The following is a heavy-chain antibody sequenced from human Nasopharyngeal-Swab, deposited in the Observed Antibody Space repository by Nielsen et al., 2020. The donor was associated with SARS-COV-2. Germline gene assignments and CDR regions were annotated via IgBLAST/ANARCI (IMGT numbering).Heavy chain of an antibody. CDR1: GFTFSSYW. D-gene: IGHD2-2*01. J-gene: IGHJ6*02. Sequence: GGSLRLSCAASGFTFSSYWMHWVRQAPGKGLVWVSRINSDGSSTSYADSVKGQFTISRDNAKNTLYLQMNSLRAEDTAVYYCARDKVVVVPAAIYYYGMDVWGQGTTVTVSS. V-gene: IGHV3-74*01. CDR2: INSDGSST. CDR3: ARDKVVVVPAAIYYYGMDV.